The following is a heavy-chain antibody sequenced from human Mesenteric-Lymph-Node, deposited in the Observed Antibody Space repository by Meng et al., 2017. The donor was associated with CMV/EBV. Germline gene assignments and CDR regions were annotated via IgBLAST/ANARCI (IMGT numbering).Heavy chain of an antibody. V-gene: IGHV1-69*04. J-gene: IGHJ5*02. CDR1: GGPFNSFA. Sequence: SSVKVYCKASGGPFNSFAIRWVRQAPGQGLEWMGRITPLLDTVDYAQRVQGRVTISMDKSTNIVYMELSGLRYDDTAVYYCASDWFDLWGQGTLVTVSS. CDR3: ASDWFDL. CDR2: ITPLLDTV.